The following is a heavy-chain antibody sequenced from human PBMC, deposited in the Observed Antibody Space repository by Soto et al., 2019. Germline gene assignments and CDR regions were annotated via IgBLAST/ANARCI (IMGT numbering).Heavy chain of an antibody. Sequence: PSETLFLTCAVYGGSFSGYYWSWIRQPPGKGLEWIGEINHSGSTNYNPFLKSRVTISVDTSKNQFSLKLSSVTAADTAVYYCARGRRGEGGGILTGYYRNYYYYYMDVWGKGTTVTVSS. CDR1: GGSFSGYY. D-gene: IGHD3-9*01. J-gene: IGHJ6*03. V-gene: IGHV4-34*01. CDR3: ARGRRGEGGGILTGYYRNYYYYYMDV. CDR2: INHSGST.